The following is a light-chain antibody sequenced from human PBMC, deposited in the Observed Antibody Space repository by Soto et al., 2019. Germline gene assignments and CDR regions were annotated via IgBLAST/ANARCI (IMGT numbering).Light chain of an antibody. Sequence: DIGWTQSPGTLSLSPGERASLSCRASQSVSSGHLAWYQQKPGQAPRLLIYGASSRATGIPDRFSGSGSGTDFTLTISRLEPEDYAVYYCQQYGHSLWTFGQGTKV. V-gene: IGKV3-20*01. CDR1: QSVSSGH. CDR3: QQYGHSLWT. CDR2: GAS. J-gene: IGKJ1*01.